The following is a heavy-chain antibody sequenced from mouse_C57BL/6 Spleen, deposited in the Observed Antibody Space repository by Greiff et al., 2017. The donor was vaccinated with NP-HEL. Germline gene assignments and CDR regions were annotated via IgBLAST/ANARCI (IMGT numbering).Heavy chain of an antibody. V-gene: IGHV1-42*01. CDR3: AMYDGYYDYYAMDY. Sequence: VQLKQSGPELVKPGASVKISCKASGYSFTGYYMNWVKQSPEKSLEWIGEINPSTGGTTYNQKFKAKATLTVDKSSSTAYMQLKSLTSEDSAVYYCAMYDGYYDYYAMDYWGQGTSVTVPS. J-gene: IGHJ4*01. D-gene: IGHD2-3*01. CDR1: GYSFTGYY. CDR2: INPSTGGT.